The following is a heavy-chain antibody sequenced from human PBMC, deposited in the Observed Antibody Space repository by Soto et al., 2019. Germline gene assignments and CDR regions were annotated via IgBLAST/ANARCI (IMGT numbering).Heavy chain of an antibody. J-gene: IGHJ4*02. D-gene: IGHD2-2*02. V-gene: IGHV1-2*04. Sequence: ASVKVSCKASGYTFTGYYMHWVRQAPGQGLEWMGWINPNSGGTNYAQKFQGWVTMTRDTSISTAYMELSRLRSDDTAVYYCAREIGRGPAAIPFDYWGQGTLVTV. CDR2: INPNSGGT. CDR3: AREIGRGPAAIPFDY. CDR1: GYTFTGYY.